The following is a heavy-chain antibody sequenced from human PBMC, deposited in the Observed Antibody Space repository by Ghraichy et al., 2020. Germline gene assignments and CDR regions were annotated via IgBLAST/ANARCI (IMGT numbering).Heavy chain of an antibody. V-gene: IGHV3-74*01. Sequence: GESLNISCAASGFTFTSYWMHWVRQAPGKGLVWVSRINSDGSSTNYADSVKGRFTISRDNAKNTLYLQMNSLRAEDTAVYYCARDASWLLYDYWGQGTLVTVSS. J-gene: IGHJ4*02. D-gene: IGHD2-2*02. CDR3: ARDASWLLYDY. CDR1: GFTFTSYW. CDR2: INSDGSST.